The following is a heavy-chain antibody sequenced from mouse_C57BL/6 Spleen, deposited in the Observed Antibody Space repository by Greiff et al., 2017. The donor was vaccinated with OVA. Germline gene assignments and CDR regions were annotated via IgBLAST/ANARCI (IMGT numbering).Heavy chain of an antibody. D-gene: IGHD1-1*01. CDR3: ARDLYYGSSPD. CDR2: ISSGSSTI. CDR1: GFTFSDYG. V-gene: IGHV5-17*01. J-gene: IGHJ4*01. Sequence: EVQGVESGGGLVKPGGSLKLSCAASGFTFSDYGMHWVRQAPEKGLEWVSYISSGSSTIYYADTVKGRFTISRDNAKNTLFLQMTSLRSEDTAMYYCARDLYYGSSPDWGQGTSVTVSS.